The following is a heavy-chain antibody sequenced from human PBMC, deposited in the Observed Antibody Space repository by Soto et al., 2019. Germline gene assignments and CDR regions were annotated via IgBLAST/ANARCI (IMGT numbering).Heavy chain of an antibody. D-gene: IGHD2-2*01. J-gene: IGHJ3*01. Sequence: SQTLSLTCAISGDSFSSNGVAWNWTRQSPSGGLEWLGRTEYRSKWYNDDASSVNRRITGNPDTSKNQFSMQLSSVTPEYTAVYFCARGKYYGFDVWGQGTMVTVSS. CDR1: GDSFSSNGVA. V-gene: IGHV6-1*01. CDR2: TEYRSKWYN. CDR3: ARGKYYGFDV.